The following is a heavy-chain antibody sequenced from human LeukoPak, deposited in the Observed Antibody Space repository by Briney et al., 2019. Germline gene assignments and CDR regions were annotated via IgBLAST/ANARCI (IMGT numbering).Heavy chain of an antibody. Sequence: GGSLRLSCAASGLTFSSYAMSWVRQAPGKGLEWVSAISGSGGSTYYADSVKGRFTISRDNSKNTLYLQMNSLRAEDTAVYYCAKETYYDSSGYYYPGAFDIWGQGTMVTVSS. J-gene: IGHJ3*02. CDR2: ISGSGGST. V-gene: IGHV3-23*01. D-gene: IGHD3-22*01. CDR1: GLTFSSYA. CDR3: AKETYYDSSGYYYPGAFDI.